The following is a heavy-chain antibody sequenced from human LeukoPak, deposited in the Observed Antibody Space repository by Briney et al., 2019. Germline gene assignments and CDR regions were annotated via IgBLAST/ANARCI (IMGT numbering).Heavy chain of an antibody. J-gene: IGHJ4*02. D-gene: IGHD3-3*01. CDR1: GGSISSSNYY. Sequence: ASETLSLTCTVSGGSISSSNYYWDWIRQPPGKGLEWIGSIYYSGSTYYNPSLKSRVTISVDTSKNQFSLKLSSVTAADTAVYYCARGSGYYGCVDYWGQGTLVTVSS. V-gene: IGHV4-39*01. CDR2: IYYSGST. CDR3: ARGSGYYGCVDY.